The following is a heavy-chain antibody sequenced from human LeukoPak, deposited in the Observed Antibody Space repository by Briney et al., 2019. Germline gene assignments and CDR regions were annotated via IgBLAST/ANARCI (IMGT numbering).Heavy chain of an antibody. Sequence: ASVKVSCKASGGTFSSYAISWVRQAPGQGLERMEWISAYNGNTNYAQKLQGRVTMTTDTSTSTAYMELSSLRSEDTAVYYCASGEAAAGTIWGQGTLVTVSS. D-gene: IGHD6-13*01. CDR2: ISAYNGNT. J-gene: IGHJ4*02. CDR3: ASGEAAAGTI. V-gene: IGHV1-18*01. CDR1: GGTFSSYA.